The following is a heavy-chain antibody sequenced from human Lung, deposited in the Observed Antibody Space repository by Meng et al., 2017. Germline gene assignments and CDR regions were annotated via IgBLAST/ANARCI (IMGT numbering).Heavy chain of an antibody. D-gene: IGHD1-26*01. CDR3: AGYSGRFSIHFDY. V-gene: IGHV4-4*02. J-gene: IGHJ4*02. CDR2: FSYTGST. Sequence: QVQPLEPWPGLGKPVGTLALTRAVSGGSFRSSPWWTWVRQPPGKGLQWIGEFSYTGSTNYNPSLESRLSMSIDEAKNHISLTLTSVRAADTAVYYCAGYSGRFSIHFDYWGQGALVTVSS. CDR1: GGSFRSSPW.